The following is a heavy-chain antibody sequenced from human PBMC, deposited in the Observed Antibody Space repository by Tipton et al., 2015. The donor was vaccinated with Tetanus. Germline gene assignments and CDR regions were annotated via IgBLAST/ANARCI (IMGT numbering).Heavy chain of an antibody. CDR2: ISRSGGGT. D-gene: IGHD4-17*01. Sequence: SLRLSCSVSGFTFSSYAMHWVRQAPGKGLEYVSSISRSGGGTYYADSVKGRFTISRDNSKNTLYLQMSRLRGDDTAIYHCVKDGPNYGDYEMYYFDYWGQGTLVTVSS. J-gene: IGHJ4*02. V-gene: IGHV3-64D*08. CDR1: GFTFSSYA. CDR3: VKDGPNYGDYEMYYFDY.